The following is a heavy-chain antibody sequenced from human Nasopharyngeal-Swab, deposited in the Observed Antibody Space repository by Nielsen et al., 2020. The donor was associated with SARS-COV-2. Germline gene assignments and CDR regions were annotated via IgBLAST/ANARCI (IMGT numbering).Heavy chain of an antibody. CDR3: ASVFLGGHAKRPDYDILTEAYGMDV. D-gene: IGHD3-9*01. CDR2: IYYSGST. CDR1: GGSISSYY. V-gene: IGHV4-59*01. Sequence: SETLSLTCTVSGGSISSYYWSWIRQPPGKGLEWIGYIYYSGSTHYNPSLKIRVTISVDTSKNQFSLKLSSVTAADTAVYYCASVFLGGHAKRPDYDILTEAYGMDVWGQGTTVTVSS. J-gene: IGHJ6*02.